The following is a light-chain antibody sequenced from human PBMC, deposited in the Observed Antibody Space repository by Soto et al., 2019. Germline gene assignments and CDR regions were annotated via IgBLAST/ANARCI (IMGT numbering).Light chain of an antibody. CDR1: QSVTVN. Sequence: EILLTQSPSTLSLSPGEGVTLSCRASQSVTVNSLAWYQQKPGQAPRLLIYGASSRATGIPDRFSGSGSGTDFTLTISSLQSEDFAVYYCQQYNNWPWTFGQGTKVDIK. CDR3: QQYNNWPWT. J-gene: IGKJ1*01. CDR2: GAS. V-gene: IGKV3D-15*01.